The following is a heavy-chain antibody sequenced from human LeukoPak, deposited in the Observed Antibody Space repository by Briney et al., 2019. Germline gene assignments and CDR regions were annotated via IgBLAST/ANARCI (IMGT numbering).Heavy chain of an antibody. D-gene: IGHD4-17*01. CDR1: GFSVSNNY. V-gene: IGHV3-66*01. CDR2: TYSDGST. J-gene: IGHJ4*02. Sequence: GGSLRLSCAASGFSVSNNYINWVRQAPGKALEWVSVTYSDGSTCYADSVKGRFTISRDNSKNTLFVQMNSLRAEDTAVYYCARSTGDDYGDYLRYWGQGTLVTVSS. CDR3: ARSTGDDYGDYLRY.